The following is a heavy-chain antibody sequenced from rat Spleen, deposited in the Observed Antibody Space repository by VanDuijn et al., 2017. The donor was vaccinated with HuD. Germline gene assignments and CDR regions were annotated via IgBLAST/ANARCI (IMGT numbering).Heavy chain of an antibody. CDR3: ARRGENYGYTYWYFDF. CDR1: GFTFSDYY. J-gene: IGHJ1*01. Sequence: EVQLVESGGGLVQPGRSLKLSCAASGFTFSDYYMAWVRQAPKQGLEWVASISYEGSGTYYGDSVKGRFTISRDNAKSTLYLQMDSLRSEDTATYYCARRGENYGYTYWYFDFWGPGTMVTVSS. V-gene: IGHV5-22*01. CDR2: ISYEGSGT. D-gene: IGHD1-9*01.